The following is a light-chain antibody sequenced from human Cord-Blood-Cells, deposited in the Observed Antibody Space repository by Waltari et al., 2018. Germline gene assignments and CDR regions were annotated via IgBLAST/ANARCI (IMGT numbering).Light chain of an antibody. V-gene: IGKV3-15*01. Sequence: EIVMTQSPATLSVSPGERATLSFRASQSVSSNLAWYQQKPGQAPRLLIYGASTRATGIPARLSGSGSGTEFTLTISSLQSEDFAVYYCQQYNNWPPYTFGQGTKLEIK. CDR2: GAS. CDR1: QSVSSN. CDR3: QQYNNWPPYT. J-gene: IGKJ2*01.